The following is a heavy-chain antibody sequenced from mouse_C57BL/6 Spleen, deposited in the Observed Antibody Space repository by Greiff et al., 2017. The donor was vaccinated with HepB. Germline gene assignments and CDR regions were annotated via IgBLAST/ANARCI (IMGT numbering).Heavy chain of an antibody. D-gene: IGHD1-1*01. Sequence: VQRVESGPGLVQPSQSLSITCTVSGFSLTSYGVHWVRQSPGKGLEWLGVIWSGGSTDYNAAFISRLSISKDNSKSQVFFKMNSLQADDTAIYYCAREGFTTVVATPYAMDYWGQGTSVTVSS. CDR1: GFSLTSYG. CDR3: AREGFTTVVATPYAMDY. CDR2: IWSGGST. J-gene: IGHJ4*01. V-gene: IGHV2-2*01.